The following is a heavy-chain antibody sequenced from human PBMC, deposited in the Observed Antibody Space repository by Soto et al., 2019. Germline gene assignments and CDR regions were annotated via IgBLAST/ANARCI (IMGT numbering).Heavy chain of an antibody. V-gene: IGHV4-59*01. J-gene: IGHJ2*01. CDR1: GGSISSYY. Sequence: SETLSLTCTVSGGSISSYYWSWIRQPPGKGLEWIGYIYYSGSTNYNPSLKSRVTISVDTSKNQFSLKLSSVTAADTAVYYCASGGSSGWSRYFDLWGRGTLVTVSS. CDR2: IYYSGST. CDR3: ASGGSSGWSRYFDL. D-gene: IGHD6-19*01.